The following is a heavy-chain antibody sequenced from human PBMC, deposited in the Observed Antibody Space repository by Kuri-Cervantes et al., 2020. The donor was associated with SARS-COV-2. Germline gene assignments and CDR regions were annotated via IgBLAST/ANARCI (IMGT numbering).Heavy chain of an antibody. Sequence: SETLSLTCNVSGASVYNPSYYWSWIRQPPGKGLEWIGYIYYSGSTNYNPSLKSRVTISVDTSKNQFSLKLSSVTAADTAVYYCAGGLRLGELSLFNGMDVWGQGTTVTVSS. J-gene: IGHJ6*02. CDR1: GASVYNPSYY. CDR2: IYYSGST. CDR3: AGGLRLGELSLFNGMDV. V-gene: IGHV4-61*01. D-gene: IGHD3-16*02.